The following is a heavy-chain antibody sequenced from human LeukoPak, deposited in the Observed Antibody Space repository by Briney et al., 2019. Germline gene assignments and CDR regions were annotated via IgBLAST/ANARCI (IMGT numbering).Heavy chain of an antibody. V-gene: IGHV3-23*01. Sequence: PGGSLRLSCAASGFTFSSYAMSWVRQAPGKGLEWVSAISGSGGSTYYADSVKGRFTISRDNSKNTLHLQMNSLRAEDTAVYYCAKDQTSTYNWFDTWGQGTLVTVSS. CDR2: ISGSGGST. CDR3: AKDQTSTYNWFDT. J-gene: IGHJ5*02. CDR1: GFTFSSYA.